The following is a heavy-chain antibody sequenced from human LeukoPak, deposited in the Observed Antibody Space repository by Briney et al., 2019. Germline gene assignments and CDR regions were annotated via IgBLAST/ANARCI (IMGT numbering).Heavy chain of an antibody. CDR2: ISYDGSNK. CDR1: GFTFSSYA. D-gene: IGHD3-10*01. Sequence: GGSLRLSCAASGFTFSSYAMHWVRQAPGKGLEWVAVISYDGSNKYYADSVKGRFTISRDNSKNSLYLQMNSLRAEDTAVYYCARAQGFTMVRGNWFDPWGQGTLVTVSS. J-gene: IGHJ5*02. CDR3: ARAQGFTMVRGNWFDP. V-gene: IGHV3-30*04.